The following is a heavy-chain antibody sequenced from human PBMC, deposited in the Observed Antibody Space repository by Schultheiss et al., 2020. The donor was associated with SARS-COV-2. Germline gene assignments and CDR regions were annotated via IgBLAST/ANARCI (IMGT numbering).Heavy chain of an antibody. V-gene: IGHV3-48*03. J-gene: IGHJ6*02. CDR3: SKDRGEDIDYDDRHGMDV. Sequence: GGSLRLSCAASGFTFSSYEMNWVRQAPGKGLEWVSYISSSGSTIYYADSVKGRFNISRDNSGKTLYLQMNSLRLEDTAVYYCSKDRGEDIDYDDRHGMDVWGQGTTVTVSS. D-gene: IGHD4-17*01. CDR2: ISSSGSTI. CDR1: GFTFSSYE.